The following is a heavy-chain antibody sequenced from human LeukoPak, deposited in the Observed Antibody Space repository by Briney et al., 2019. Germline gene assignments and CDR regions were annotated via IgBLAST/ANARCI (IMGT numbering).Heavy chain of an antibody. CDR1: GYSINNGYY. D-gene: IGHD2-2*01. J-gene: IGHJ6*03. CDR2: IYHSGST. CDR3: ARDLTYCSSTSCYFYYMDV. Sequence: PSETLSLTCTVSGYSINNGYYWGWIRQPPGKGLEWIGSIYHSGSTNYNPSLKSRVTISVDTSKNQFSLKLSSVTAADTAVYYCARDLTYCSSTSCYFYYMDVWGKGTTVTISS. V-gene: IGHV4-38-2*02.